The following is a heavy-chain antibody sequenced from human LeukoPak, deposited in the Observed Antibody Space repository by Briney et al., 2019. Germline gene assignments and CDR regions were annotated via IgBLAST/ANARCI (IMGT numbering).Heavy chain of an antibody. D-gene: IGHD6-13*01. Sequence: GASVKVSCKASGYTFTGYYMHWVRQAPGQGLEWMGWINPNSGGTNYAQKFRGRVTMTRDTSISTAYMELSRLRSDDTAVYYCARLGSTAAAGTNGDYWGQGTLVTVSS. CDR1: GYTFTGYY. CDR3: ARLGSTAAAGTNGDY. CDR2: INPNSGGT. J-gene: IGHJ4*02. V-gene: IGHV1-2*02.